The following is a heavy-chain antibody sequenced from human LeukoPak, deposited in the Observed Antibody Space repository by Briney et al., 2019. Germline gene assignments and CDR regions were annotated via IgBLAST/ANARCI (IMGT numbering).Heavy chain of an antibody. CDR1: GFTFTNYA. CDR3: AKDAYYYGSGGGAFDI. J-gene: IGHJ3*02. V-gene: IGHV3-23*01. CDR2: IRGSGGST. D-gene: IGHD3-10*01. Sequence: GGSLRLSCAASGFTFTNYAMSWVRQAPGKGLEWVSGIRGSGGSTYYAASVKGRFTISRDNSKNTLFLQMNSLRAEDTAVYYCAKDAYYYGSGGGAFDIWGKGQWSPSLQ.